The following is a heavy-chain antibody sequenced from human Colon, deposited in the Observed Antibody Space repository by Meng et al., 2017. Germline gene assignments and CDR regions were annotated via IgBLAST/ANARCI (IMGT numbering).Heavy chain of an antibody. CDR1: GFTFSSYA. CDR3: ARYGSGRATESDY. Sequence: GGSLRLSCAASGFTFSSYAMSWVRQAPGKGLEWVSAISGSGGSTYYADSVKGRFTISSDNSKNTLYLQMNSLRAEDTAVYYCARYGSGRATESDYWGQGTLVTVSS. CDR2: ISGSGGST. D-gene: IGHD3-10*01. J-gene: IGHJ4*02. V-gene: IGHV3-23*01.